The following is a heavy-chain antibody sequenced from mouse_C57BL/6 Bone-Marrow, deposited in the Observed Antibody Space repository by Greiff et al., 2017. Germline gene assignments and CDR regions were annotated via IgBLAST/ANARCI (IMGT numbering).Heavy chain of an antibody. V-gene: IGHV1-50*01. J-gene: IGHJ3*01. CDR2: IDPSDSYT. CDR3: ARDDEDSFAY. CDR1: GYTFTSYW. Sequence: VQLQQPGAELVKPGASVKLSCKASGYTFTSYWMQWVKQRPGQGLEWIGEIDPSDSYTNYNQKFKGKATLTVDTSSSTAYMQLSSLTSEDSAVYYCARDDEDSFAYWCQGTLVTVSA.